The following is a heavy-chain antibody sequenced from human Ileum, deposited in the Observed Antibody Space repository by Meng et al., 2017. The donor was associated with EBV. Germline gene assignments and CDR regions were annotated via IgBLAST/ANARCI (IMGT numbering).Heavy chain of an antibody. CDR1: GGPINSSRYH. V-gene: IGHV4-39*01. CDR2: ISYGVRT. Sequence: LQVSGQGPVEPSATQSLPCTVPGGPINSSRYHWGWIRQPPGKGLEWLGSISYGVRTYYNPSLKSRVTISVDTSKNQFSLKLSSVTAADTAVYYCARPIAAAGWFDPWGQGTLVTVSS. D-gene: IGHD6-13*01. J-gene: IGHJ5*02. CDR3: ARPIAAAGWFDP.